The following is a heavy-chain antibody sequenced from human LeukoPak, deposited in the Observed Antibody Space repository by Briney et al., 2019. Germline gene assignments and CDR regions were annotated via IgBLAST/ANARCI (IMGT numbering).Heavy chain of an antibody. CDR1: GFTFSSYA. D-gene: IGHD2-2*01. CDR3: AKDYCSSTTCQFDY. CDR2: ISGSGGST. J-gene: IGHJ4*02. Sequence: GGSLRLSCAASGFTFSSYAMSWVRQAPGKGLEWVSAISGSGGSTYYADSVKGRFTISRDNSKNTLYLQMNRLRAEDTAVYYCAKDYCSSTTCQFDYWGQGTLVTVSS. V-gene: IGHV3-23*01.